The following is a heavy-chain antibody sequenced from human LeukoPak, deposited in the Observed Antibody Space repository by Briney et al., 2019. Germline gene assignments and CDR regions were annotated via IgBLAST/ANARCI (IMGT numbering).Heavy chain of an antibody. CDR2: INHSGST. V-gene: IGHV4-34*01. Sequence: SETLSLTCAVYGGSFSGYYWSWIRQPPGKGLEWIGEINHSGSTNYNPSLKSRVTISVDTSKNQFSLKLSSVTAADTAVYYCARAYPYSGSCFDYWGQGTLVTVSS. CDR3: ARAYPYSGSCFDY. CDR1: GGSFSGYY. J-gene: IGHJ4*02. D-gene: IGHD1-26*01.